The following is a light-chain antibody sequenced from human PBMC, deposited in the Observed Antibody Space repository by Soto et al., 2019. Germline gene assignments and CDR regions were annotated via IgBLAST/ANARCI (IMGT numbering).Light chain of an antibody. CDR2: DDS. V-gene: IGLV3-21*02. CDR3: QVWDSSSDHVV. J-gene: IGLJ2*01. CDR1: NIGRTN. Sequence: SHELTQPPSVSVAPGQTARITCGGNNIGRTNVHWYQQKPGQAPVLVVFDDSDRPSGIPERFSGSNSGNTATLTVSRVEAGDEADYYCQVWDSSSDHVVFGGGTKLTVL.